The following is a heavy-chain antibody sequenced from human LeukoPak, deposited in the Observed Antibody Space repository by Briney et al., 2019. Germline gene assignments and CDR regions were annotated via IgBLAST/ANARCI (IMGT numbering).Heavy chain of an antibody. J-gene: IGHJ4*02. CDR3: ARFIAAPYYFDY. CDR2: ISWNGGST. Sequence: GGSLRLSCAPSGFTFDDFGMSWVRQTPGKGLEWVSGISWNGGSTGYADSVKGRFTISRDNAKNSLYLQMNSLRAEDTAVYYCARFIAAPYYFDYWGRGTLVTVSS. V-gene: IGHV3-20*04. CDR1: GFTFDDFG. D-gene: IGHD6-13*01.